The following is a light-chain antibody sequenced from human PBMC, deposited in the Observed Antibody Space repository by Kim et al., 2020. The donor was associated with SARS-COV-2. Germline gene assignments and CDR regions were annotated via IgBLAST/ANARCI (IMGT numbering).Light chain of an antibody. CDR2: DDN. V-gene: IGLV6-57*03. Sequence: VITPCTRSSGSSASNYVQWYQQRPGSAPTTVIYDDNQRRSWVPARFSGSIDSSSNSAALTISGLKTEDEADYYCQSYDGSTPCWVFGGGTQLTVL. CDR3: QSYDGSTPCWV. J-gene: IGLJ3*02. CDR1: SGSSASNY.